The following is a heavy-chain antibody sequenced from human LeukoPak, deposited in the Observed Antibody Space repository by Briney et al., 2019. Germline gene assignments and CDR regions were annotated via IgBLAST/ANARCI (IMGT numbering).Heavy chain of an antibody. CDR2: IWYDGSNK. D-gene: IGHD5-12*01. V-gene: IGHV3-33*01. CDR1: GFTFSSYG. CDR3: AITSGYAHYYFDY. J-gene: IGHJ4*02. Sequence: GGSLRLSCAASGFTFSSYGMHWVRQAPGKGLEWVAVIWYDGSNKYYADSVKGRFTISRDNSKNTLYLQMNSLRAEDTAVYYCAITSGYAHYYFDYWGQGTLVTVSS.